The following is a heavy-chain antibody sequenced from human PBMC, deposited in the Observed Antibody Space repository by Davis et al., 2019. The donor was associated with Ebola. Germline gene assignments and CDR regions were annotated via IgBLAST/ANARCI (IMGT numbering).Heavy chain of an antibody. CDR3: ARTDRVCSGGICYSGDDFDC. Sequence: MPSETLSPTCTLSAASIRGYYWSWIRQPPGKGLEWIGYVYYGGSTDYNSSLKSRVTMSVDTSKRQFSLKLSSVTAADTAVYYCARTDRVCSGGICYSGDDFDCWGQGTLVTVSS. J-gene: IGHJ4*02. D-gene: IGHD2-15*01. CDR1: AASIRGYY. V-gene: IGHV4-59*13. CDR2: VYYGGST.